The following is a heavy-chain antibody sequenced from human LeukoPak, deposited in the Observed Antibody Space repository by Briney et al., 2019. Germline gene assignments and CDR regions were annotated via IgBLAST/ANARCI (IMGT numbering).Heavy chain of an antibody. J-gene: IGHJ4*02. V-gene: IGHV3-21*01. Sequence: GGSLRLSCAASGLTFSSYSMNWVRQAPGKGLEWVSSISSSSSYTYYADSVKGRFTISRDNAKNSLYLQMNSLRAEDTAVYYCARVSGYISGLYFDYWGQGTLVTVSS. CDR1: GLTFSSYS. CDR2: ISSSSSYT. D-gene: IGHD5-18*01. CDR3: ARVSGYISGLYFDY.